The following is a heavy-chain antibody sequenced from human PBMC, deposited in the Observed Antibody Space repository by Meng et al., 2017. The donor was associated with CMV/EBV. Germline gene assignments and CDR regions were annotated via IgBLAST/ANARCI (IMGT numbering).Heavy chain of an antibody. J-gene: IGHJ4*02. V-gene: IGHV1-2*02. CDR1: GFTFSSYA. CDR3: ARVLGLRLTGGFDY. CDR2: INPNSGGT. Sequence: GESLKISCAASGFTFSSYAMHWVRQAPGQGLEWMGWINPNSGGTNYAQKFQGRVTMTRDTSISTAYMELSRLRSDDTAVYYCARVLGLRLTGGFDYWGQGTLVTVSS. D-gene: IGHD3-9*01.